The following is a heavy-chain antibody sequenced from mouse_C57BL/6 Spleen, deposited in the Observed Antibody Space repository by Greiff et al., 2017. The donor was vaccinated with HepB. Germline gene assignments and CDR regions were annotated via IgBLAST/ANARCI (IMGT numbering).Heavy chain of an antibody. CDR3: ARNTTVVAIRDYFDY. CDR1: GYTFTSYW. CDR2: INPSNGGT. J-gene: IGHJ2*01. Sequence: QVQLQQPGTELVKPGASVKLSCTASGYTFTSYWMHWVKQRPGQGLEWIGNINPSNGGTNYNEKFKSTATLTVDKSSSTAYMQLSSLTSEDSAVYYCARNTTVVAIRDYFDYWGQGTTLTVSS. V-gene: IGHV1-53*01. D-gene: IGHD1-1*01.